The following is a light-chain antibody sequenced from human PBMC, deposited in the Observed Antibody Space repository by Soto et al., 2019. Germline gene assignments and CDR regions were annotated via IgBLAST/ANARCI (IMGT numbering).Light chain of an antibody. V-gene: IGLV3-21*04. CDR3: QLWDRSSDHPYV. CDR1: NIGGKS. Sequence: SYELTQPPSVSVAPGQTARITCGGNNIGGKSVQWYQQQPGQAPVLVIYYDTDRPSGIPERFSGSNSENTATLTISRVEAGDEADYYCQLWDRSSDHPYVFGTGTKLTVL. CDR2: YDT. J-gene: IGLJ1*01.